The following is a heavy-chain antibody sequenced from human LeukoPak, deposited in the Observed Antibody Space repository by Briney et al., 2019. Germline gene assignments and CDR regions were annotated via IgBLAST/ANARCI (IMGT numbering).Heavy chain of an antibody. J-gene: IGHJ6*02. CDR1: GFPFSTYS. CDR3: ARVPGPNFYYAMDV. CDR2: ISGGSSII. D-gene: IGHD4/OR15-4a*01. Sequence: GGSLRLSCAASGFPFSTYSINWVRQAPGKGLEWVSYISGGSSIIKYADSVEGRFTISRDNAKSSLYLQMNSLRDEDTAVYYCARVPGPNFYYAMDVWGQGTTVTVSS. V-gene: IGHV3-48*02.